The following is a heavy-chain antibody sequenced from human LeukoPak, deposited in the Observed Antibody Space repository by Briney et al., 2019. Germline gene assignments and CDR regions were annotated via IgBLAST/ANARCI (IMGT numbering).Heavy chain of an antibody. CDR3: AGRRWRGYEGNFDY. CDR2: TYYYSHVSN. Sequence: SQTLSLTCAISGDSVSSNSISWNWFRQSPSRGLGWLGRTYYYSHVSNDYAVPVRSRITINPDTSKNQVSLHLSSVTPEDTAVYYCAGRRWRGYEGNFDYWGQGILVTISS. CDR1: GDSVSSNSIS. V-gene: IGHV6-1*01. D-gene: IGHD5-12*01. J-gene: IGHJ4*02.